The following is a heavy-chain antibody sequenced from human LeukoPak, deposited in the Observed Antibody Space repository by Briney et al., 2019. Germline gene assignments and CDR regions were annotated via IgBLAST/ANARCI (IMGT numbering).Heavy chain of an antibody. Sequence: SETLSLTCTVSGGSISSSSYYWGWIRQPPGKGLEWIGSIYYSGSTYYNPSLKSRVTISVDTSKNQFSLKLSSVTAADTAVCYCARDGYDYVWGSYRYIYWGQGTPVTVSS. D-gene: IGHD3-16*02. V-gene: IGHV4-39*07. CDR1: GGSISSSSYY. CDR3: ARDGYDYVWGSYRYIY. J-gene: IGHJ4*02. CDR2: IYYSGST.